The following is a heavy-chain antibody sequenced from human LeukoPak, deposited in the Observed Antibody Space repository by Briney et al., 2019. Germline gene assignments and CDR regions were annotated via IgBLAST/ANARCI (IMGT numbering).Heavy chain of an antibody. CDR1: GGSISSYF. J-gene: IGHJ4*02. Sequence: SETLSLTCTVSGGSISSYFWSWIRQPPGKGLEWVAYISSSGSTNYNPSLKSRVTISVDTSKNQFSLKLTSVTSADTAVYYCARGRYCSGGSCLDYWGQGTLVTVSS. CDR2: ISSSGST. D-gene: IGHD2-15*01. V-gene: IGHV4-59*01. CDR3: ARGRYCSGGSCLDY.